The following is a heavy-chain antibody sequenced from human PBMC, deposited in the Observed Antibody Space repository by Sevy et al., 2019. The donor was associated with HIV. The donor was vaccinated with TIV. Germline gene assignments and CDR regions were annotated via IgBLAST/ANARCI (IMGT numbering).Heavy chain of an antibody. D-gene: IGHD5-18*01. J-gene: IGHJ4*02. CDR3: AGDTWRDTAMVPVDY. CDR1: GYTFTSYG. CDR2: ISAYNGNT. Sequence: ASVKVSCKASGYTFTSYGISRVRQAPGQGLERMVWISAYNGNTNYEQKLQGRVTMTTDTSTSTAYMELRSLRSDDTAVYYCAGDTWRDTAMVPVDYWGQGTLVTVSS. V-gene: IGHV1-18*01.